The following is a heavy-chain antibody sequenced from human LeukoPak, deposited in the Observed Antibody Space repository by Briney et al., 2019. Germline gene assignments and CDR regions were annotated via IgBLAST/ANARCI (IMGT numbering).Heavy chain of an antibody. CDR3: ARGKGFVGHFDF. Sequence: VASVKVSCKASGDTFTSNAVSWVRQAPGQGLEWMGRIIPILRTAEYAQKFQGRLIITADRSTSTAYMELTSLRSEDTAVYYCARGKGFVGHFDFWGQGTLVTVSS. CDR1: GDTFTSNA. D-gene: IGHD3-3*01. J-gene: IGHJ4*02. V-gene: IGHV1-69*04. CDR2: IIPILRTA.